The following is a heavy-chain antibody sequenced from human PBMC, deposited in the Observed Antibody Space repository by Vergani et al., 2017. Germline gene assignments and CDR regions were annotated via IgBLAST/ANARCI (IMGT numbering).Heavy chain of an antibody. V-gene: IGHV3-23*01. CDR2: ISGSGGST. Sequence: EVQLLESGGGLVQPGGSLRLSCAASGFTFSSYAMSWVRQAPGTGLEWVSAISGSGGSTYYADSVKGRFTISRDNSKNTLYLQMNSLRAEDTAVYYCAKGSSGYDPPPYYYYGMDVWGQGTTVTVSS. CDR3: AKGSSGYDPPPYYYYGMDV. CDR1: GFTFSSYA. D-gene: IGHD5-12*01. J-gene: IGHJ6*02.